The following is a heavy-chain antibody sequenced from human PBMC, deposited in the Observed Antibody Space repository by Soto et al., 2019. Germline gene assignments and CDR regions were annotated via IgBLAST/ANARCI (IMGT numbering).Heavy chain of an antibody. D-gene: IGHD6-19*01. CDR1: GFTFSDYG. CDR3: VKPSGWYPDY. V-gene: IGHV3-30*18. Sequence: QVQLVESGGGVVQPGGSLRLSCAVSGFTFSDYGMHWVRQAPGKGLEWVAAISPDGINKYYPDSLRGRFTISRDNSKNTLYLQMSSLRGEDTAVYYCVKPSGWYPDYWGQGTQVTVSS. CDR2: ISPDGINK. J-gene: IGHJ4*02.